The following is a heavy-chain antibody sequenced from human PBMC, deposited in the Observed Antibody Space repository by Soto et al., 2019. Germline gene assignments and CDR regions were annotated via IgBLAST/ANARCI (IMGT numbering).Heavy chain of an antibody. CDR2: ISHLENT. V-gene: IGHV4-30-2*06. CDR3: VRGGGYDPFDY. J-gene: IGHJ4*02. D-gene: IGHD5-12*01. CDR1: GASISYGGFS. Sequence: SETLSLTCTVSGASISYGGFSWSWIRQSPGKGLEWIGYISHLENTYFHPSFKSRLAMSIDRSRNQFSLNLSSVTAADRAVYYGVRGGGYDPFDYWGQGVMVIVSS.